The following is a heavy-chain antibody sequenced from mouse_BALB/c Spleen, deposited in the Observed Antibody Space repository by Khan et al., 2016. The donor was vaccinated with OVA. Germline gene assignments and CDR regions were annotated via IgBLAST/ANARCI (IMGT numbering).Heavy chain of an antibody. CDR3: SRGDYHGRGYFDV. V-gene: IGHV5-6-5*01. D-gene: IGHD1-2*01. CDR2: ISTGGST. CDR1: GFTFSIYA. Sequence: EVELVESGAGLVKPGGSLKLSCAASGFTFSIYAMSWVRQTPEKRLEWVASISTGGSTYYPDSVKGRFTISRDNARNILYLQMSSLRSEDTAMYYCSRGDYHGRGYFDVWGAGTTVTVSS. J-gene: IGHJ1*01.